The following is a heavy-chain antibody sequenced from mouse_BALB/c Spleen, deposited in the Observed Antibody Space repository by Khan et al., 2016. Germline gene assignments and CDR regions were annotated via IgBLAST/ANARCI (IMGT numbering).Heavy chain of an antibody. V-gene: IGHV3-2*02. CDR1: GYSITSDYA. D-gene: IGHD2-14*01. J-gene: IGHJ3*01. CDR2: ISYSGST. Sequence: EVELVESGPGLVKPSQSLSLTCTVTGYSITSDYAWNWIRQFPGNKLEWMGYISYSGSTSYNPSLKSRISITRDTSKNQFFLQLNSVTTEDTATYYGARGRYPAYWGQGTLVTVSA. CDR3: ARGRYPAY.